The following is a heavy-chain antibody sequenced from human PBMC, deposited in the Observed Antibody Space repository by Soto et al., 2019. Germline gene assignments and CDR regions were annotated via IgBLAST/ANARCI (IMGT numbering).Heavy chain of an antibody. CDR1: GFSLITSGVG. V-gene: IGHV2-5*02. J-gene: IGHJ4*02. CDR3: AHTMAPRIFDY. Sequence: QITLKEAGATLVKPKQTLTLTCSFSGFSLITSGVGVGWIRQPPGKALEWLALIYWDDDKGYSTSLKSRLTITKYTSRNQVVLTMTNMDPADTATYYCAHTMAPRIFDYWGQGTLVTVSS. CDR2: IYWDDDK.